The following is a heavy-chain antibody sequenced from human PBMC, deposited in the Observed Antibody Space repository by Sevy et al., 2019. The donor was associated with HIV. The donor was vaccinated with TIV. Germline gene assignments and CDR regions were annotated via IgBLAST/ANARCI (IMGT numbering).Heavy chain of an antibody. D-gene: IGHD2-21*01. Sequence: GGSLRLSCTASGFTFSSFGIHWVRLAPGKGLEWVALMWYDGNNKHYADSVKGRFTISRDSSKNTLYLQMNNLRAEDTAVYYCARGPSLIVAGAAGYLDYWGQGTLVTVSS. V-gene: IGHV3-33*01. CDR1: GFTFSSFG. CDR3: ARGPSLIVAGAAGYLDY. CDR2: MWYDGNNK. J-gene: IGHJ4*02.